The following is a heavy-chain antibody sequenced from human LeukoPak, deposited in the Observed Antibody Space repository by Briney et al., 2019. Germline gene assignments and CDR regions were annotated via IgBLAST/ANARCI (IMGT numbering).Heavy chain of an antibody. V-gene: IGHV1-18*01. Sequence: GASVKVSCKASGYTFTSYAMHWVRQAPGQGLEWMGWISAYNGNTNYAQKLQGRVTMTTDTSTSTAYMEPRSLRSDDTAVYYCARDWPPGITIFGVVILDYYYYGMDVWGQGTTVTVSS. CDR3: ARDWPPGITIFGVVILDYYYYGMDV. J-gene: IGHJ6*02. D-gene: IGHD3-3*01. CDR2: ISAYNGNT. CDR1: GYTFTSYA.